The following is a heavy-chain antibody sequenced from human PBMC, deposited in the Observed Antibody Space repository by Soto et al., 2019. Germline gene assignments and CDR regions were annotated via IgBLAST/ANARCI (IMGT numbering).Heavy chain of an antibody. CDR3: AREEGPYGYDY. V-gene: IGHV3-48*03. CDR1: GFTFSSYE. D-gene: IGHD5-18*01. Sequence: GGSLRLSCAASGFTFSSYEMNWVRQAPGKGLEWVSYISSSGSTIYYADSVEGRFTISRDNAKNSLYLQMNSLRAEDTAVYYCAREEGPYGYDYWGQGTLVTAPQ. J-gene: IGHJ4*02. CDR2: ISSSGSTI.